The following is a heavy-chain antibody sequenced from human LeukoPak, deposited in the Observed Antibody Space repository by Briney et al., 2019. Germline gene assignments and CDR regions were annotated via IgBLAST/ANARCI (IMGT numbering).Heavy chain of an antibody. CDR3: ARAQATVTSDYYYYGMDV. V-gene: IGHV4-4*07. J-gene: IGHJ6*02. Sequence: SETLSLTCTVSGGSISSYYWSWIRQPAGKGLEWIGRIYTSGSTNYNPSLKSRVTMSVDTSKNQFSLKLSSVTAADTAVYYCARAQATVTSDYYYYGMDVWGQGTTVTVSS. CDR1: GGSISSYY. CDR2: IYTSGST. D-gene: IGHD4-17*01.